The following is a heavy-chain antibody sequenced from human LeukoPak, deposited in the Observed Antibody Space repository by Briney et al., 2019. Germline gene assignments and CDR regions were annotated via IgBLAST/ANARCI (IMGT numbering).Heavy chain of an antibody. D-gene: IGHD3-3*01. J-gene: IGHJ5*02. V-gene: IGHV4-39*07. CDR1: GGSISSSSYY. CDR3: ARGWGITIFGVVNGPDWFDP. CDR2: IYYSGST. Sequence: SETLSLTCTVSGGSISSSSYYWGWIRQPPGKGLEWIGSIYYSGSTYYNPSLKSRVTISVDTSKNQFSLKLSSVTAADTAVYYCARGWGITIFGVVNGPDWFDPWGQGTLVTVSS.